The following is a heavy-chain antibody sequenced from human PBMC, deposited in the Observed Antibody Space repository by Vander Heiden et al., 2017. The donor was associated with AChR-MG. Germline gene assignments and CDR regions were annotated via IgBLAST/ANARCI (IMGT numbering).Heavy chain of an antibody. V-gene: IGHV5-51*01. Sequence: EVQLVQSGAEVKKPGESLKISCKGSGYSFTSYWIGWVRQMPGKGLDWMGIIYPADSDTRYSPSFQGQVTMSAAKSINTAYRQWSSLKASDTAMYYCARQASFGGSGQAFDIWGQGTMVAVSS. J-gene: IGHJ3*02. CDR3: ARQASFGGSGQAFDI. CDR1: GYSFTSYW. CDR2: IYPADSDT. D-gene: IGHD3-16*01.